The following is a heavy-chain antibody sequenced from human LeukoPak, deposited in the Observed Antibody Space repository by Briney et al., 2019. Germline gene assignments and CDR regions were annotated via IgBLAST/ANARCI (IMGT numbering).Heavy chain of an antibody. Sequence: GPSVKVSCKASGYTFTSYDINWVRQATGQGLEWMGWMNPNSGNTGYAQKFQGRVTITRNTSISTAYMELSSLRSEDTAVYYCARDSSGWYESDYWGQGTLVTVSS. J-gene: IGHJ4*02. V-gene: IGHV1-8*03. CDR3: ARDSSGWYESDY. D-gene: IGHD6-19*01. CDR1: GYTFTSYD. CDR2: MNPNSGNT.